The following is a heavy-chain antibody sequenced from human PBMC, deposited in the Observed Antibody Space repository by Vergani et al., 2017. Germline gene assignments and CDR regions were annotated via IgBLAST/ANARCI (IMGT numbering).Heavy chain of an antibody. CDR1: GFSLSTSGMC. CDR3: ARGSGYRYYDYGMDV. CDR2: IAWYDDK. D-gene: IGHD3-3*01. Sequence: QVTLRESGPALVKPTQTPTLTCTFSGFSLSTSGMCVSWIRQPPGKALEWLALIAWYDDKYYSTSLKTRLTISKDTSKNQVVLTMTNMDPVDTATYNCARGSGYRYYDYGMDVGGQGSTVTVSS. J-gene: IGHJ6*02. V-gene: IGHV2-70*01.